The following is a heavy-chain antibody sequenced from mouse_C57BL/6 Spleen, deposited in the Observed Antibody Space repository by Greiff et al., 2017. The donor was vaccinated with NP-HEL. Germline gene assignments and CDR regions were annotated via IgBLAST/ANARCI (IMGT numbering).Heavy chain of an antibody. CDR1: GYAFSSYW. D-gene: IGHD1-1*01. V-gene: IGHV1-80*01. CDR2: IYPGDGDT. CDR3: ARFVTTVVATGYYAMDY. J-gene: IGHJ4*01. Sequence: VQLQQSGAELVKPGASVKISCKASGYAFSSYWMNWVKQRPGKGLEWIGQIYPGDGDTNYNGKFKGKATLTADKSSSTAYMQLSSLTSEDSAVYFCARFVTTVVATGYYAMDYWGQGTSVTVSS.